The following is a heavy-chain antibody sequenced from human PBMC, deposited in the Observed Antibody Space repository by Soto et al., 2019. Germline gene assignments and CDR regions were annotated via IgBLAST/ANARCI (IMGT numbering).Heavy chain of an antibody. CDR3: ARGVTFGGVIAPRFDP. CDR1: GGSISSGDYY. J-gene: IGHJ5*02. V-gene: IGHV4-31*03. D-gene: IGHD3-16*02. Sequence: QVQLQESGPGLVKPSQTLSLTCTVSGGSISSGDYYWSWIRQHPGQGLEWIGYIHNSGTTYYIPPLRSRVTMAVDTSKNQLSLKLTSVTAADTAVYYCARGVTFGGVIAPRFDPWGQGTLVTVSS. CDR2: IHNSGTT.